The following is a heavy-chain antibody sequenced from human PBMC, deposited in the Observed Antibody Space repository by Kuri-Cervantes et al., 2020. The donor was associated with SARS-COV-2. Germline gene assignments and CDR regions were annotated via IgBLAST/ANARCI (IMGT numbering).Heavy chain of an antibody. Sequence: GGSLRLSCAASGFTFSSYSMNWVRQAPGKGLEWVSYISSSSSTIYYADSVKGRFTISRDNAKNSLYLQMNSLRAEDTAVYYCASRYSSSWYAVDYWGQGTLVTVSS. CDR2: ISSSSSTI. V-gene: IGHV3-48*01. J-gene: IGHJ4*02. CDR1: GFTFSSYS. D-gene: IGHD6-13*01. CDR3: ASRYSSSWYAVDY.